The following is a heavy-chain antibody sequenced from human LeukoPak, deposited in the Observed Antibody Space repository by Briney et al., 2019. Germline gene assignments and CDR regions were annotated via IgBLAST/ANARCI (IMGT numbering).Heavy chain of an antibody. Sequence: GGSLTLSCEASGFTFSSYGTSWVRQAPGKGLEWVAVTVGGGDGTYYADSVKGRFTISRDNSNNTLYLQMNSLRAEDTAVYYCAKLTTSWGQGTLVTVSS. J-gene: IGHJ4*02. CDR1: GFTFSSYG. CDR3: AKLTTS. V-gene: IGHV3-23*01. CDR2: TVGGGDGT. D-gene: IGHD4-11*01.